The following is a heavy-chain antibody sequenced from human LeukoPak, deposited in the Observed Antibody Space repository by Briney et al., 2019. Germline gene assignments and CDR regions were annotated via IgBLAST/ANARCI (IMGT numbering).Heavy chain of an antibody. D-gene: IGHD3-22*01. Sequence: SETLSLTCTVSGGSISSGSYYWSWIRQPAGKGLEWIGRIYTSGSTNYNPSLKSRVTISVDTSKNQFSLKLSSVTAADTAVYYCAREGYYDSSGYSLGYWGQGTLVTVSS. CDR1: GGSISSGSYY. CDR2: IYTSGST. CDR3: AREGYYDSSGYSLGY. V-gene: IGHV4-61*02. J-gene: IGHJ4*02.